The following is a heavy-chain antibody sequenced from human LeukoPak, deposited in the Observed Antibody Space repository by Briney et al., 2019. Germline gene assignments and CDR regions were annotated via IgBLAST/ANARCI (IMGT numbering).Heavy chain of an antibody. D-gene: IGHD5-18*01. Sequence: GESLKISCAASGFSFSTYGLNWVRQAPGKGLEWVSYISSSGSPIYYADSVRGRFTISRDNAKNSLYLQMHSLRAEDTAVYYCARDLRGNSYGSVDFWGQGTLVTVSS. CDR1: GFSFSTYG. CDR2: ISSSGSPI. V-gene: IGHV3-48*01. J-gene: IGHJ4*02. CDR3: ARDLRGNSYGSVDF.